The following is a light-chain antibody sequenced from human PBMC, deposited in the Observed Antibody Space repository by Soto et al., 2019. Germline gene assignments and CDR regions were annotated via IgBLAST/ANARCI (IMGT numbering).Light chain of an antibody. CDR2: DAS. CDR1: QSISSW. V-gene: IGKV1-5*01. J-gene: IGKJ1*01. CDR3: QQYNNSCT. Sequence: DIQMTQSPSALSASVGDRVTITCRASQSISSWLAWYQQKPGKAPRLLIYDASYLERGVPSRFSGSGSGTEFTLSISDLQPDDLATYYCQQYNNSCTFGPGTKVEI.